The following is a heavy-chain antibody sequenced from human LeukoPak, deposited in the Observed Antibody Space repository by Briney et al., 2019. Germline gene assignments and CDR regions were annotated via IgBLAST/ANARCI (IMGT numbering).Heavy chain of an antibody. J-gene: IGHJ3*02. CDR2: IYSSGVT. Sequence: SETLSLTCTISGDSIINYYWTWIRQPAGKGLEWIGRIYSSGVTNYNPSLKSRVTLSVDTSKNHLSLETNSVTAADTAVYYCARGPGSATAEAFDIWGQGTMVTVSS. D-gene: IGHD6-25*01. CDR1: GDSIINYY. CDR3: ARGPGSATAEAFDI. V-gene: IGHV4-4*07.